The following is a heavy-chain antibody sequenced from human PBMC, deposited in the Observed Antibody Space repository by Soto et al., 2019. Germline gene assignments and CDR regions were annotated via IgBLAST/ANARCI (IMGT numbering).Heavy chain of an antibody. CDR2: INHSGST. CDR3: ARDRRRLYGYDYYYGMDV. V-gene: IGHV4-34*01. CDR1: GGSFSGYY. Sequence: QVQLQQWGAGLLKPSETLSLTCAVYGGSFSGYYWSWIRQPPGKGLEWIGEINHSGSTNYNPALKRPITLSVDTSKNQFSLKLSSVTAADTAVYYCARDRRRLYGYDYYYGMDVWGQGTTVTVSS. D-gene: IGHD3-10*01. J-gene: IGHJ6*02.